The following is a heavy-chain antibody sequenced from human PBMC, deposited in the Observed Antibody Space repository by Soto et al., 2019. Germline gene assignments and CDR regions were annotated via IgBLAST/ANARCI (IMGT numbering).Heavy chain of an antibody. J-gene: IGHJ4*02. D-gene: IGHD3-3*01. CDR2: IIPILGIA. V-gene: IGHV1-69*04. CDR1: GGTFSSYT. Sequence: ASVKVSCKASGGTFSSYTISWVRQAPGQGLEWMGRIIPILGIANYAQKFQGRVTITADKSTSTAYMELSSLRSEDTAVYYCARDLHEEGYDFWSGYFLWGQGTLVTVSS. CDR3: ARDLHEEGYDFWSGYFL.